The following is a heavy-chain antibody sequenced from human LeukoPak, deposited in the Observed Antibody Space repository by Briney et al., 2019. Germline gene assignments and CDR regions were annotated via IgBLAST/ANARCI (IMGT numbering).Heavy chain of an antibody. J-gene: IGHJ4*02. CDR1: GFTFSIYR. CDR2: INSDGSST. Sequence: GGSLRLSCAASGFTFSIYRMHWVRQAPGKGLVWVSCINSDGSSTSYADSVKGRFTISRDNAKNTLYLQMNSLRAEDTAVYYCARVIQSRYMDYWGQGTLVTVSS. CDR3: ARVIQSRYMDY. V-gene: IGHV3-74*01. D-gene: IGHD6-13*01.